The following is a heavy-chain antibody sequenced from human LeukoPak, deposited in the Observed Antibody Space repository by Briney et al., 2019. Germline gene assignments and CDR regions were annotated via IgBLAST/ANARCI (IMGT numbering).Heavy chain of an antibody. CDR2: INHSGST. V-gene: IGHV4-34*01. J-gene: IGHJ5*02. CDR3: ASRIVVVPAANRGWFDP. Sequence: PSETLSLTCAVYGGSFSGYYWSWIRQPPGKGLEWIGEINHSGSTNYNPSLKSRVTMSVDTSKNQFSLKLSSVTAADTAVYYCASRIVVVPAANRGWFDPWGQGTLVTVSS. CDR1: GGSFSGYY. D-gene: IGHD2-2*01.